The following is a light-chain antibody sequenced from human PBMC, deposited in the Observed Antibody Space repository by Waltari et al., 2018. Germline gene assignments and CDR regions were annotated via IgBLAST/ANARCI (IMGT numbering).Light chain of an antibody. Sequence: SCWTSQRISPHVVWYRQTPGPAPRLLICHASSRAAGIPARFSGSGSGTDLSLTFSRVEAEDFAVYYCQHYVTLPVTFGQGTKVEIK. CDR2: HAS. CDR3: QHYVTLPVT. V-gene: IGKV3-20*01. CDR1: QRISPH. J-gene: IGKJ1*01.